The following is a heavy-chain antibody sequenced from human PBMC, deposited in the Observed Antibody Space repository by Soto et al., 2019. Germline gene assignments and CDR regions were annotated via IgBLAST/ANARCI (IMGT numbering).Heavy chain of an antibody. Sequence: ASVKVSCKASGYTFTSYDINWVRQATGQGLEWMGWMNPNSGNTGYAQKFQGRVTMTRNTSISTAYMELSSLRSEDTAVYYCARTSVGLTWSGAPKDYYGMDVWGQGTTATVSS. CDR1: GYTFTSYD. CDR3: ARTSVGLTWSGAPKDYYGMDV. CDR2: MNPNSGNT. V-gene: IGHV1-8*01. D-gene: IGHD3-10*01. J-gene: IGHJ6*02.